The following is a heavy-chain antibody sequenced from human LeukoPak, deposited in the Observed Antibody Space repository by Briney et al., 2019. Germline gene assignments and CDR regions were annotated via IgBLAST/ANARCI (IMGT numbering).Heavy chain of an antibody. D-gene: IGHD3-16*01. V-gene: IGHV3-30*03. J-gene: IGHJ4*02. Sequence: GGSLRLSCAASGFTFSSYGMHWVRQAPGKGLEWVAVISYDGSNKYYADSVKGRFTISRDNSKNTLYLQMNSLRAEDTAVYYCARDFGVGSYYFDYWGQGTLVTVSS. CDR2: ISYDGSNK. CDR1: GFTFSSYG. CDR3: ARDFGVGSYYFDY.